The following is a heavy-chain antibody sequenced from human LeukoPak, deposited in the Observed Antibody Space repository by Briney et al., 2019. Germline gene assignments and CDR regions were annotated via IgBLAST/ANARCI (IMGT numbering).Heavy chain of an antibody. CDR2: ISSSSTI. J-gene: IGHJ3*02. CDR1: GFTFSSYS. V-gene: IGHV3-48*01. D-gene: IGHD2-15*01. Sequence: GGSLRLSCAASGFTFSSYSMNWVRQAPGKGLEWVSYISSSSTIYYADSVKGRFTISRDNSRNTLDLQMNSLRAEDTAVYYCAKSPRIVVEAFDIWGQGTMVTVSS. CDR3: AKSPRIVVEAFDI.